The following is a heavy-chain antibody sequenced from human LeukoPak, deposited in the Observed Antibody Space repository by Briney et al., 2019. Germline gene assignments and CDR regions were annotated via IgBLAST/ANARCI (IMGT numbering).Heavy chain of an antibody. V-gene: IGHV3-23*01. CDR3: AKDRFLLCRSTSCYRWYFDY. CDR2: ISGSGGST. Sequence: GGSLRLSCAASGFTFSSYAMSWVRQAPGKGLEWVSAISGSGGSTYYADSVKGRFTISRDNSKNTLYLQMNSLRAEDTAVYYCAKDRFLLCRSTSCYRWYFDYWGQGTLVTVSS. D-gene: IGHD2-2*02. J-gene: IGHJ4*02. CDR1: GFTFSSYA.